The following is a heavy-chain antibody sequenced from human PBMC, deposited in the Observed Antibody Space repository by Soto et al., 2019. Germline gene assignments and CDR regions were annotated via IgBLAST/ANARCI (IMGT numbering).Heavy chain of an antibody. V-gene: IGHV4-59*08. Sequence: SSETLSLTCTVSGGSISSYYWSWIRQPPGKGLEWIGYIYYTGTSDYNPSLKSRLTISLDTSKNHFSLTLRSVNAADTAVYFCARGDDFAGNDYFDYWGQGTLVTVSS. CDR2: IYYTGTS. CDR3: ARGDDFAGNDYFDY. D-gene: IGHD1-1*01. CDR1: GGSISSYY. J-gene: IGHJ4*02.